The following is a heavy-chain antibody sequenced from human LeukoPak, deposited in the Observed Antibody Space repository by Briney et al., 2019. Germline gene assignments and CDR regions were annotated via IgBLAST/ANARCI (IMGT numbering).Heavy chain of an antibody. CDR3: ARHHDHGDYERAFDI. Sequence: SETLSLTCTVSGGSISTGDFFWGWIRQPPGKDLEWIGSIRYGGNTLYNPSLKSRLAIAIDTSKNQFSLKLSPVTAADTAVYYCARHHDHGDYERAFDIWGLGTMVTVS. CDR2: IRYGGNT. V-gene: IGHV4-39*01. J-gene: IGHJ3*02. D-gene: IGHD4-17*01. CDR1: GGSISTGDFF.